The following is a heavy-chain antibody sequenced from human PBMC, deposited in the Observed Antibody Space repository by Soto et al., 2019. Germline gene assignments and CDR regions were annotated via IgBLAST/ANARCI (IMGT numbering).Heavy chain of an antibody. CDR3: AHRRTYNSNWNEGSFDY. CDR2: IYWDDDK. D-gene: IGHD1-20*01. Sequence: QITLKESGPALVTPTQTLTLTCTLSGFSISIYGVGVGWIRQPPGGALEWLAVIYWDDDKRYSPSLRTRLTVSKDTSKNQVVLTVTNMDPVDTGTYYCAHRRTYNSNWNEGSFDYWGQGTLVTVSS. CDR1: GFSISIYGVG. J-gene: IGHJ4*02. V-gene: IGHV2-5*02.